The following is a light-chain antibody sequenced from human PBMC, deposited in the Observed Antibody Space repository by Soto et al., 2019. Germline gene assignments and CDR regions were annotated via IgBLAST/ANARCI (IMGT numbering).Light chain of an antibody. CDR2: SAS. CDR1: RSISTN. J-gene: IGKJ5*01. V-gene: IGKV3-15*01. CDR3: QQYNNWPST. Sequence: IVITQSPPTLSVSPGEKAPLSCRASRSISTNVAWYQHKSGQAPRLLIYSASTRATGIPTRFSGSGSGTEFTLTISSLQSEDFAVYYCQQYNNWPSTFSQGTRLEIK.